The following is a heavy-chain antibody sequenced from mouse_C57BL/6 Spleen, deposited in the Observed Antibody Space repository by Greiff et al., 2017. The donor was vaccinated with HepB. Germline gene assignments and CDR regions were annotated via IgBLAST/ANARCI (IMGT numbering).Heavy chain of an antibody. V-gene: IGHV1-69*01. D-gene: IGHD1-1*01. CDR2: IDPSDSYT. J-gene: IGHJ1*03. Sequence: QVQLQQSGAELVMPGASVKLSCKASGYTFTSYWMHWVKQRPGQGLERIGEIDPSDSYTNYNQKFKGKSTLTVDKSSSTAYMQLSSLTSEDSAVYYCASQDYGRYFDVWGTGTTVTVSS. CDR3: ASQDYGRYFDV. CDR1: GYTFTSYW.